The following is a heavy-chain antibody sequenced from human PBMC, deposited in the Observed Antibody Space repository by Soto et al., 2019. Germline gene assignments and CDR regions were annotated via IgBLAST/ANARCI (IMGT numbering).Heavy chain of an antibody. CDR1: GYTFTTYY. V-gene: IGHV1-46*03. Sequence: ASVKVSCKASGYTFTTYYMHWERQAPGQGLEWTGIINPSGGSTSYAQKFQGRVTMTRDTSTSTVYMELSSLRSEDTAVYYCARDSPAGANYYDSSGYLSNWFEPWGQGTLVTVSS. D-gene: IGHD3-22*01. CDR3: ARDSPAGANYYDSSGYLSNWFEP. CDR2: INPSGGST. J-gene: IGHJ5*02.